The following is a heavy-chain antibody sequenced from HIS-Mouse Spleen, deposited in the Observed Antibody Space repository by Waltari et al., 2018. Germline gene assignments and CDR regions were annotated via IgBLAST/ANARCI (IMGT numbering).Heavy chain of an antibody. V-gene: IGHV4-39*07. D-gene: IGHD6-13*01. CDR2: IYYRGST. Sequence: QLQLQESGPGLVKPSETLSLTCTVSGGSISSSSYYWGWIRQPPGKGLEWIGSIYYRGSTYYNPSLKCRGTISVDTAKNQFSLKLSSVTAADTAVYYCAREIPFSSSWYDWYFDLWGRGTLVTVSS. J-gene: IGHJ2*01. CDR1: GGSISSSSYY. CDR3: AREIPFSSSWYDWYFDL.